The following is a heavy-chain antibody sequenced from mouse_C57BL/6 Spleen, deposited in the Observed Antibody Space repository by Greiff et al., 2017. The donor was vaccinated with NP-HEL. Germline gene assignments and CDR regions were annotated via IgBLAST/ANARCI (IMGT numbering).Heavy chain of an antibody. V-gene: IGHV1-54*01. CDR1: GYAFTNYL. CDR3: AREVLRWYYFDY. CDR2: INPGSGGT. D-gene: IGHD1-1*02. J-gene: IGHJ2*01. Sequence: VQLQQSGAELVRPGTSVKVSCKASGYAFTNYLIEWVKQRPGQGLEWIGVINPGSGGTNYNEKFKGKATLTADKSSSTAYMQLSSLTSEDSAVYFCAREVLRWYYFDYWGQGTTLTVSS.